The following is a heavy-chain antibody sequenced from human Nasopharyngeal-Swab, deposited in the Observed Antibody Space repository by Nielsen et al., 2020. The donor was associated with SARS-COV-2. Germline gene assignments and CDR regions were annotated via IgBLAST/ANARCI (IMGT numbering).Heavy chain of an antibody. J-gene: IGHJ4*02. CDR2: ISSSSSYI. CDR1: GFTFSSYN. D-gene: IGHD3-22*01. V-gene: IGHV3-21*04. CDR3: AKAIAYYYDSSGYYYFDS. Sequence: GESLKISCAASGFTFSSYNMNWVRQAPGKGLEWVSSISSSSSYIYYADSVKGRFTISRDNSKNTLYLQMNSLRAEDTAVYYCAKAIAYYYDSSGYYYFDSWGQGTLVTVSS.